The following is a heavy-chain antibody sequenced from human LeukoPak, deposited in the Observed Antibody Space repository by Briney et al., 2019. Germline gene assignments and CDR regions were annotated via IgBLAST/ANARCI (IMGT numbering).Heavy chain of an antibody. D-gene: IGHD3-9*01. V-gene: IGHV4-30-2*03. J-gene: IGHJ5*02. CDR1: GGSIRSGGDS. CDR3: ATPPHYDILTGYYA. Sequence: SQTLSLTCAVSGGSIRSGGDSWSWIRQPPGKGLEWIGYIYHSGSTYYNPSLKSRVTISVDTSKNQFSLKLSSVTAADTAVYYCATPPHYDILTGYYAWGQGTLVTVSS. CDR2: IYHSGST.